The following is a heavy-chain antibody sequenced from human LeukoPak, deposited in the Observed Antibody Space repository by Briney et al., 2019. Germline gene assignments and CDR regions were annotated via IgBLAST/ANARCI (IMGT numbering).Heavy chain of an antibody. Sequence: SGGSLRLSCAASGFTVSSNYMSWVRQAPGKGLEWVSVIYSGGSTYYADSVKGRFTISRDNSKNTLYLQMNSLRAEDTAVYYCAKDPPPSVGATPDYWGQGTLVTVSS. CDR2: IYSGGST. CDR1: GFTVSSNY. J-gene: IGHJ4*02. CDR3: AKDPPPSVGATPDY. D-gene: IGHD1-26*01. V-gene: IGHV3-53*01.